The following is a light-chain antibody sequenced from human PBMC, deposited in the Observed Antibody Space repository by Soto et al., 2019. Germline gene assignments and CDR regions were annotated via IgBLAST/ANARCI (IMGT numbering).Light chain of an antibody. J-gene: IGKJ5*01. CDR1: QSISAW. CDR3: QQYHSYPLT. V-gene: IGKV1-5*03. CDR2: KAS. Sequence: DIQMTLSPSTLSASVGERVTITCRASQSISAWLAWYQQKPGKAPKLLIYKASNVESGVPSRFSGSGSGTEFTLTISGLQPDDFATYYCQQYHSYPLTFGQGTRLEIK.